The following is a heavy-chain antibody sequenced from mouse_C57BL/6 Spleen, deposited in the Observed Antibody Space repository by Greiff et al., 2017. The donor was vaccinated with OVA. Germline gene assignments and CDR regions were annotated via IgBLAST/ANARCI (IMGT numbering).Heavy chain of an antibody. J-gene: IGHJ2*01. Sequence: VKLMESGAELVMPGASVKLSCKASGYTFTSYWMHWVKQRPGQGLEWIGEIDPSDSYTNYNQKFKGKSTLTVDKSSSTAYMQLSSLTSEDSAVYYCARNGYYVVDYWGQGTTLTVSS. D-gene: IGHD2-3*01. V-gene: IGHV1-69*01. CDR3: ARNGYYVVDY. CDR1: GYTFTSYW. CDR2: IDPSDSYT.